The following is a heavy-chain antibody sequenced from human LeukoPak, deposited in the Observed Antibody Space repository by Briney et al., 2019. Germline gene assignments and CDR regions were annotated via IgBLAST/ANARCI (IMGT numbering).Heavy chain of an antibody. D-gene: IGHD3-3*01. CDR1: GGSISIYY. CDR3: ARVRGYDFWSGYPDAFDI. Sequence: SETLSLTCTVSGGSISIYYWSWIRQPPGKALEWIGYFYNSGSTDYNPFLKSRVTISVDTSKNQFSLKLSSVTAADTAVYYCARVRGYDFWSGYPDAFDIWGQGTMVTVSS. J-gene: IGHJ3*02. CDR2: FYNSGST. V-gene: IGHV4-59*01.